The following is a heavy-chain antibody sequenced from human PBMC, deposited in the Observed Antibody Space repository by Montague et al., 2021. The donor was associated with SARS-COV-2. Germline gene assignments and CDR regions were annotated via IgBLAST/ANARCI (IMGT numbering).Heavy chain of an antibody. J-gene: IGHJ6*02. CDR3: ARDVRDYYGSGSYYRQRSHYYDYYGMDV. CDR1: GFTFSSYS. CDR2: ITSSSSTI. V-gene: IGHV3-48*02. Sequence: SLRLSCAASGFTFSSYSMNWVRQAPGKGLEWVSYITSSSSTIYYADSVEGRFTISRDNAKNSLYLQMNSLRDEDTAVYYCARDVRDYYGSGSYYRQRSHYYDYYGMDVWGQGTTVTVSS. D-gene: IGHD3-10*01.